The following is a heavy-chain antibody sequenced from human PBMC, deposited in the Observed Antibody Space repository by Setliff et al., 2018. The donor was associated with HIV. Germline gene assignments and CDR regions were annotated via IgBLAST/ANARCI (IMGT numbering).Heavy chain of an antibody. J-gene: IGHJ6*04. CDR3: ARGKGVGGVIITGGLDV. D-gene: IGHD3-10*01. V-gene: IGHV1-8*01. CDR1: ATFTNVD. CDR2: MNPNSGVS. Sequence: VASVKVSCKASATFTNVDIHWLRRATGQGLEWMGWMNPNSGVSGYGQKFQGRVTMTRDTSISTAYMELSSLTSEDAAVYYCARGKGVGGVIITGGLDVWGKGTTVTVSS.